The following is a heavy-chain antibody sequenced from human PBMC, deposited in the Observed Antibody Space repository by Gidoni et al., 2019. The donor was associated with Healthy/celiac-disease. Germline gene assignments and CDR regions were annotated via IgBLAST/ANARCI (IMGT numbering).Heavy chain of an antibody. J-gene: IGHJ6*02. D-gene: IGHD6-13*01. CDR3: AKGWYDRRDGMDV. CDR2: ISGSGGST. V-gene: IGHV3-23*01. CDR1: GFPFSSYA. Sequence: EVQLLESGGGLVQPGGSLRLSCSASGFPFSSYAMSWVRQAPGQGLEWVSAISGSGGSTYYADSVKGRFTISRDNAKNTLYLQMNSLRAEDTAVYYCAKGWYDRRDGMDVWGQGTTVTVSS.